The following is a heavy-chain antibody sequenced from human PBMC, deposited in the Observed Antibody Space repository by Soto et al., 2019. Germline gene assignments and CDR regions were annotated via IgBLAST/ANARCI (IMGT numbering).Heavy chain of an antibody. J-gene: IGHJ3*02. CDR1: GYTFTSYG. Sequence: ASVKVSCKASGYTFTSYGISWVRQAPGQGLEWMGWISAYNGNTNYAQKLQGGVTMTTDTSTSTAYMELRSLRSDDTAVYYCARDCTSRGTYYDFCKDLHFDIWGQGTMVTVSS. CDR3: ARDCTSRGTYYDFCKDLHFDI. CDR2: ISAYNGNT. D-gene: IGHD3-3*01. V-gene: IGHV1-18*01.